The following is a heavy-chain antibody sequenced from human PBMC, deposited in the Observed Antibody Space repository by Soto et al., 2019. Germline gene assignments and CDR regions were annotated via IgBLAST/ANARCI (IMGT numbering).Heavy chain of an antibody. J-gene: IGHJ3*02. CDR1: GFTFSSYG. D-gene: IGHD2-2*01. Sequence: WGSLRLSCAAAGFTFSSYGMHWVRQAPGKGLEWVAVIWYDGSNKYYADSVKGRFTISRDNSKNTLYLQMNSLRAEDTAVYYCARVYHDSDAFDIWGQGTMVTVSS. V-gene: IGHV3-33*01. CDR3: ARVYHDSDAFDI. CDR2: IWYDGSNK.